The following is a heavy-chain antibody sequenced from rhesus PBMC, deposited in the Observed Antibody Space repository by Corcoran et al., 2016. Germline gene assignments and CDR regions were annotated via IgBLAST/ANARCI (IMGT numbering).Heavy chain of an antibody. CDR2: IDGNSGRT. CDR1: GASISSNW. Sequence: QVQLQESGPGLVKPSETLSLTCTVSGASISSNWWTWIRQPPGKGLEWIGDIDGNSGRTNSNPSLKSRVTISKDASKNHFSLKLSSVTAADTAVYYCAREKDDYWGQGVLVTVSS. J-gene: IGHJ4*01. CDR3: AREKDDY. V-gene: IGHV4-80*01.